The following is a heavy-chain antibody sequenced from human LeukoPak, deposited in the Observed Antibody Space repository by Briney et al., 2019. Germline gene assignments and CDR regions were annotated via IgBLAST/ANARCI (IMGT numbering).Heavy chain of an antibody. J-gene: IGHJ4*02. V-gene: IGHV1-18*01. CDR3: ARVVTIFGVVITSFDY. CDR2: ISAYNGNT. Sequence: ASVKVSCKASGYTFTSYGISWVRQAPGQGLEWIGWISAYNGNTNYAQKLQGRVTMTTDTSTSTAYMELRSLRSDETAVYYCARVVTIFGVVITSFDYWGQGTLVTVSS. CDR1: GYTFTSYG. D-gene: IGHD3-3*01.